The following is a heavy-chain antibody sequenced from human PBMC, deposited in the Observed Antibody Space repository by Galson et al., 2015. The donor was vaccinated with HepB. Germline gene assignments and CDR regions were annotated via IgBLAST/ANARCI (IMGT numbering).Heavy chain of an antibody. CDR3: ARLTYYYDISGYYEGTYDY. V-gene: IGHV1-3*01. D-gene: IGHD3-22*01. CDR2: INAGYGNT. CDR1: GYTFTSYA. J-gene: IGHJ4*02. Sequence: SVKVSCKASGYTFTSYAIHWVRQAPGQRLEWMGWINAGYGNTKYSQKFQGRVTITRDTSASTAYMELSSLRSEDTAVYYCARLTYYYDISGYYEGTYDYWGQGTLVTVSS.